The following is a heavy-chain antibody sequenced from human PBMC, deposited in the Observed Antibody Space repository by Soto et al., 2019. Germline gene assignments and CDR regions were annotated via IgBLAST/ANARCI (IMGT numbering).Heavy chain of an antibody. V-gene: IGHV1-18*01. D-gene: IGHD3-3*01. J-gene: IGHJ4*02. CDR2: ISAYNGNT. CDR3: ARDGRRYDFWSGYSDY. CDR1: GYTFTSYG. Sequence: QVQLVQSGAEVKKPGASVKVSCKASGYTFTSYGISWVRQAPGQGLEWMGWISAYNGNTNYAQKLQGRVTMTTDTSTSTGYMELRSLRSDDTAVYYCARDGRRYDFWSGYSDYWGQGTLVTVSS.